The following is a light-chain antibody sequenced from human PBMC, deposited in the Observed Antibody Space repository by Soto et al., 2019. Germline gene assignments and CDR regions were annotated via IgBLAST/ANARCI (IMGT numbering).Light chain of an antibody. Sequence: DIQMTQSPSSLSASLADSVTIXXRASHNMKTWLNWYQLKPGKPPRIXIYAASSLQSGVPSRFSGSGSGTDFTLTISSLQPEDFATYSCQQSYNSPQTFGQGTKVDIK. CDR3: QQSYNSPQT. J-gene: IGKJ1*01. CDR2: AAS. V-gene: IGKV1-39*01. CDR1: HNMKTW.